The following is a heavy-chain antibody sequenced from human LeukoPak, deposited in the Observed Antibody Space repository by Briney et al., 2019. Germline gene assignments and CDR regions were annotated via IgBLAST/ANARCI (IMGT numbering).Heavy chain of an antibody. D-gene: IGHD4-23*01. Sequence: GGSLRLSCAASGVSFGSYDMRWVRHATGKGLEWVWAIGTAGDTYYPGPVKGRFTISRENAKNSLYLQNNSLSAGDTAVYYCARVRTTVVTPGIPSRWYFDLWGRGTLVTVPS. CDR3: ARVRTTVVTPGIPSRWYFDL. CDR2: IGTAGDT. CDR1: GVSFGSYD. J-gene: IGHJ2*01. V-gene: IGHV3-13*04.